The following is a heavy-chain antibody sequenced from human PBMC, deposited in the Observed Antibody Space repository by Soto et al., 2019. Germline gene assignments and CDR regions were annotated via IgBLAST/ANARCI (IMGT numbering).Heavy chain of an antibody. CDR1: GGSISSGGYY. J-gene: IGHJ3*02. Sequence: SETLSLTCTVSGGSISSGGYYWSWIRQHPGKGLEWIGYIYYSGSTYYNPSLKSRVTISVDTSKNQFSLKLSSVTAADTAVYYCARDIAARNDAFDIWGQGTMVTVSS. CDR2: IYYSGST. D-gene: IGHD6-6*01. V-gene: IGHV4-31*03. CDR3: ARDIAARNDAFDI.